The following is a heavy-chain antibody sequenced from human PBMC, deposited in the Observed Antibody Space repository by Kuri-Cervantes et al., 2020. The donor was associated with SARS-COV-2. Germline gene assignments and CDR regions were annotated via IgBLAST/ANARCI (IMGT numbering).Heavy chain of an antibody. CDR2: INWNGGST. D-gene: IGHD4-17*01. J-gene: IGHJ4*02. Sequence: GESLKISCAASGFTFDDYGMSWVRQAPGKGMEWVSGINWNGGSTGYANSVKGRFTISRDNAKNSLYLQMNSLRAEDMALYYCARGDRYGDYQTFDYWGQGTLVTVSS. CDR3: ARGDRYGDYQTFDY. CDR1: GFTFDDYG. V-gene: IGHV3-20*04.